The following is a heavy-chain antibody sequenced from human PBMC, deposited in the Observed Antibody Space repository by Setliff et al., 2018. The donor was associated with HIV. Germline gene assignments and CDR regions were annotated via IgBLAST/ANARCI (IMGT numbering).Heavy chain of an antibody. J-gene: IGHJ4*02. CDR2: ISHSSYI. D-gene: IGHD2-15*01. Sequence: GAPRLSCAASGFTLTDHHLNWIRQAPGKGLEWVSYISHSSYIYYPDSVKGRFTTSRDNARNSLYLEMSSLRADDTAVYYCARDFCGSSCSSGYGYFDHWGQGTLVTVSS. V-gene: IGHV3-21*01. CDR1: GFTLTDHH. CDR3: ARDFCGSSCSSGYGYFDH.